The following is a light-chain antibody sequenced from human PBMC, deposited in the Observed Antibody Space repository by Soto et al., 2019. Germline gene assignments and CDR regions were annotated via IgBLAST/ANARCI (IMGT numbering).Light chain of an antibody. J-gene: IGKJ1*01. CDR1: QTISSW. Sequence: DIQMTQSPSTLSGSVGDRVTITCRASQTISSWLAWYQQKPGKAPKPLIYKASTLKSGVPSRFSGSGSGTEFTLTISSLQPDDFATYYCQQYNSYWTFGQGTKV. CDR3: QQYNSYWT. CDR2: KAS. V-gene: IGKV1-5*03.